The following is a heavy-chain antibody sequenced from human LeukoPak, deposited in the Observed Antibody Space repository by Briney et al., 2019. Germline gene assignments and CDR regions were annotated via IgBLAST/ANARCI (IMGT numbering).Heavy chain of an antibody. CDR3: TRDLAADAFDV. CDR1: GFTFSGYE. CDR2: ISSSGSII. D-gene: IGHD6-25*01. Sequence: GGSLRLSCAASGFTFSGYEMKWVRQAPGKGLEWVSYISSSGSIIYYADSVKGRFTISRDNTKNSLYLQMNSLTAEDTAVYYCTRDLAADAFDVWGQRTVVTVSS. J-gene: IGHJ3*01. V-gene: IGHV3-48*03.